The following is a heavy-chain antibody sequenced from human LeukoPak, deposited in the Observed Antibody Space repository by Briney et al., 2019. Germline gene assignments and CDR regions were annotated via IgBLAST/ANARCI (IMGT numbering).Heavy chain of an antibody. Sequence: GASVKVSCKASGYTFTGYYMHWVRQAPGQGLEWMGWISAYNGITNYAQKLQGRVTMTTDTSTSTAYMELRSLRSDDTAVYYCAGGGELLTDYWGQGTLVTVSS. CDR2: ISAYNGIT. D-gene: IGHD1-26*01. V-gene: IGHV1-18*04. J-gene: IGHJ4*02. CDR1: GYTFTGYY. CDR3: AGGGELLTDY.